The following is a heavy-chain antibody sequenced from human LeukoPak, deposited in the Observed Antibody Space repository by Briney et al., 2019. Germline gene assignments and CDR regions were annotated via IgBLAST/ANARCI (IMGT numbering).Heavy chain of an antibody. J-gene: IGHJ4*02. CDR2: ISSSSDHI. CDR3: ARGEVPAAFDY. Sequence: PGGSLRLSCAASGSTFSSYSMNWVRQAPGKGLEWVSSISSSSDHIAYADSVKGRFTISRDNAKNALYLQVNSLRAEDTAVYYCARGEVPAAFDYWGQGTLVTVSS. V-gene: IGHV3-21*01. D-gene: IGHD2-2*01. CDR1: GSTFSSYS.